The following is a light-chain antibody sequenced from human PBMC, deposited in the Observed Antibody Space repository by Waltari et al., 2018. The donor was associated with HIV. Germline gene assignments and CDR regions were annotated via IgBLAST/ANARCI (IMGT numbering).Light chain of an antibody. CDR3: MQALHTPPA. J-gene: IGKJ2*01. CDR2: LGS. V-gene: IGKV2-28*01. Sequence: IVMTQSPLSLPVTPGEPPSISCRSIQSLLHSNGYNYLDWYLQKPGQSPQLLIYLGSNRASGVPDRFSGSESGTDFTLKISRVEAEDVGVYYCMQALHTPPAFGQGTKLEVK. CDR1: QSLLHSNGYNY.